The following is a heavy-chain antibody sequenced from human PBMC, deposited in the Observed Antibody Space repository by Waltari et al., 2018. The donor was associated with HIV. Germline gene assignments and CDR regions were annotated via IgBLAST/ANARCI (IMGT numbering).Heavy chain of an antibody. CDR3: ARDGSSYYGLDY. CDR2: ISSSGSTI. CDR1: AFTFSTFE. V-gene: IGHV3-48*03. D-gene: IGHD1-26*01. Sequence: EVQVVESGGGLVQPGGSLRLSCEASAFTFSTFEMNWVRQAPGKGLEWVSYISSSGSTIYYADSVKGRFTISRDNAKNSLYLQMNSLRAEDTAVYFCARDGSSYYGLDYWGRGTLVTVSS. J-gene: IGHJ4*02.